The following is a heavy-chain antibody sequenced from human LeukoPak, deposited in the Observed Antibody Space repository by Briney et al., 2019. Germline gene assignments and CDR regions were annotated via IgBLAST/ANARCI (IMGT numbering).Heavy chain of an antibody. J-gene: IGHJ4*02. CDR1: GFTFSNYG. Sequence: GRSLRLSCAASGFTFSNYGTHWVRQAPGKGLEWVTFIQTDGNTKYYADSVRGRFTISRDNSKNTVSLQMNSLRAEDTAVYYCAREESSLVLGGLAYWGQGTLVTVSS. V-gene: IGHV3-33*01. CDR3: AREESSLVLGGLAY. D-gene: IGHD6-13*01. CDR2: IQTDGNTK.